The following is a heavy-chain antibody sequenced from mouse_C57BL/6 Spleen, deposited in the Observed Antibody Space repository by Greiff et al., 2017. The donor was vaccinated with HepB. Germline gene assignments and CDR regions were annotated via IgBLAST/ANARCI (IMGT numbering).Heavy chain of an antibody. D-gene: IGHD1-1*01. CDR1: GYTFTSYW. J-gene: IGHJ1*03. Sequence: QVQLQQPGAELVKPGASVKMSCKASGYTFTSYWITWVKQRPGQGLEWIGDIYPGSGSTNYNEKFKSKATLTVDTSSSTAYMQLSSLTSEDSAVYYCARVGYYGSRDWYFDVWGTGTTVTVSS. CDR2: IYPGSGST. V-gene: IGHV1-55*01. CDR3: ARVGYYGSRDWYFDV.